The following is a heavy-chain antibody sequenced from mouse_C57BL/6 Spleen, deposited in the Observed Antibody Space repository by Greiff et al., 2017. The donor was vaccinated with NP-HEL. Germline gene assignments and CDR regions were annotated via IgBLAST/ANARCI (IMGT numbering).Heavy chain of an antibody. Sequence: QVQLKQPGAELVRPGSSVKLSCKASGYTFTSYWMDWVKQRPGQGLEWIGNIYPSDSETHYNQKFKDKATLTVDKSSSTAYMQLSSLTSEDSAVYYCARGESGFDYWGQGTTLTVSS. CDR3: ARGESGFDY. V-gene: IGHV1-61*01. CDR2: IYPSDSET. D-gene: IGHD4-1*01. CDR1: GYTFTSYW. J-gene: IGHJ2*01.